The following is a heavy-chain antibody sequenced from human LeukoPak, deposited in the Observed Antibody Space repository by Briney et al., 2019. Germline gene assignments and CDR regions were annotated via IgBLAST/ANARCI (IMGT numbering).Heavy chain of an antibody. Sequence: GGSLRLSCVASGFPSYTFWMHWVRRAPGGGLEWVSRVDIDGSITHYADSVKGRFTISRDNAENTLYLQMNSLRVDDTAVYYCARSYGTIVFDSWGQGILVTVSS. CDR2: VDIDGSIT. J-gene: IGHJ4*02. D-gene: IGHD1-14*01. CDR1: GFPSYTFW. CDR3: ARSYGTIVFDS. V-gene: IGHV3-74*01.